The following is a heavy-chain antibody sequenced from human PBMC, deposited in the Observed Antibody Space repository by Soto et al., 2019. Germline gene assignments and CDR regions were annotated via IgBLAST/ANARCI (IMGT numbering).Heavy chain of an antibody. Sequence: QXQLVXSXAEVXXPGSSVKVSXKASGGTFSSYAXXXXXXXXXQGLEWMGGIIPIFGTANYAQKFQGRVTITADESTSTAYMXXSSLRSEDTAVYYCARDRSSGYSYGYGIGFWFDPWGQGTLVTVSS. CDR3: ARDRSSGYSYGYGIGFWFDP. D-gene: IGHD5-18*01. V-gene: IGHV1-69*01. CDR2: IIPIFGTA. J-gene: IGHJ5*02. CDR1: GGTFSSYA.